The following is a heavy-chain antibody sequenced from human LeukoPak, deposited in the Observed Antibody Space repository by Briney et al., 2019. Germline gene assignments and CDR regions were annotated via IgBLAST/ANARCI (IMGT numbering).Heavy chain of an antibody. V-gene: IGHV3-30*02. D-gene: IGHD2-15*01. Sequence: GGSLRLSCAASGFTFSSYGMHWVRQAPGKGLEWVALIRYDGNTKYYADSVKGRFTISRDNAKNSLYLQMNSLRAEDTAVYYCARGKRLDIVVVVAAEGEYFQHWGQGTLVTVSS. J-gene: IGHJ1*01. CDR2: IRYDGNTK. CDR1: GFTFSSYG. CDR3: ARGKRLDIVVVVAAEGEYFQH.